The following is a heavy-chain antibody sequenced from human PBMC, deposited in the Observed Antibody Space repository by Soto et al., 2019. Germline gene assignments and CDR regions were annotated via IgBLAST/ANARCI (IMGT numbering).Heavy chain of an antibody. Sequence: GGSLRLSCAASGFTFSLYAMNWVRQAPGQGMEWVSSISASGGSTYYADSVKGRFTISRDNSKDTLYLQMNSLTAADTAIYFCATAYTNYVPYFGTWGQGTLVTVSS. CDR2: ISASGGST. J-gene: IGHJ5*02. D-gene: IGHD4-4*01. CDR1: GFTFSLYA. V-gene: IGHV3-23*01. CDR3: ATAYTNYVPYFGT.